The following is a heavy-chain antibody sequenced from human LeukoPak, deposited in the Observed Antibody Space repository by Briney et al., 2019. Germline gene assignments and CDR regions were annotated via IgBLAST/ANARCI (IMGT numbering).Heavy chain of an antibody. CDR1: GGTFSSYA. D-gene: IGHD5-18*01. Sequence: SVKVPCKASGGTFSSYAISWVRQAPGQGLEWMGGIIPIFGTANYAQKFQGRVTITADESTSTAYMELSSLRSEDTAVYYCASPEGGYSYGYVYWGQGTLVTVSS. CDR3: ASPEGGYSYGYVY. J-gene: IGHJ4*02. CDR2: IIPIFGTA. V-gene: IGHV1-69*13.